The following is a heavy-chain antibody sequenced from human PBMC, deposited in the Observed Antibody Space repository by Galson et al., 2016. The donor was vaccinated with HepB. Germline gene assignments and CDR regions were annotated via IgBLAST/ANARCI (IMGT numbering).Heavy chain of an antibody. CDR3: GTSFFSGGSIVRFSDY. CDR2: ISGNGVTT. D-gene: IGHD5/OR15-5a*01. J-gene: IGHJ4*02. CDR1: GFSFSSFA. V-gene: IGHV3-23*01. Sequence: SLRLSCAASGFSFSSFAMSWVRQAPGQGLEWVSAISGNGVTTYYADSVRGRFTISRDNFRDTVYMQMNVLSAGDTAVYYCGTSFFSGGSIVRFSDYWGQGALVTVSP.